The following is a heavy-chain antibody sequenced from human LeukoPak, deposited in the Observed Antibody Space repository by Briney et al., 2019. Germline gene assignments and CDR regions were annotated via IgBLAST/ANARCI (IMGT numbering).Heavy chain of an antibody. CDR2: IWYDGRDK. CDR3: AKDPYSYGSYFDY. J-gene: IGHJ4*02. Sequence: GGSLRLSCAASGFTFSACGMHWVRQAPGKGLEWVAFIWYDGRDKYYVDSVKGRFTISRDNSKNTLYLQMNSLRAEDMAMYYCAKDPYSYGSYFDYWGQGTLVTVSS. CDR1: GFTFSACG. D-gene: IGHD5-18*01. V-gene: IGHV3-30*02.